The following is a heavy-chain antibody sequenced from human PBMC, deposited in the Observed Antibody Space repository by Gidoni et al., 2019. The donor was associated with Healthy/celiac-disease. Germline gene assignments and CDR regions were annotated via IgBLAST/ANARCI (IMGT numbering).Heavy chain of an antibody. J-gene: IGHJ6*02. Sequence: QVQLQESGPGLVKPSETLSLTCTVSGGPIRSYYWSWIRQPAGKGLEWIGRIYTSGSTNYNPSLKSRVTMSVDTSKNQFSLKLSSVTAADTAVYYCARDAVVVVAATLYYGMDVWGQGTTVTVSS. CDR2: IYTSGST. CDR3: ARDAVVVVAATLYYGMDV. V-gene: IGHV4-4*07. D-gene: IGHD2-15*01. CDR1: GGPIRSYY.